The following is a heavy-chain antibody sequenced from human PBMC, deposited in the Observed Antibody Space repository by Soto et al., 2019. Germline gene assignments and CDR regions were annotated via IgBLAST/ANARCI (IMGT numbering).Heavy chain of an antibody. CDR2: IIPIFGTA. D-gene: IGHD4-4*01. V-gene: IGHV1-69*13. Sequence: GASVKVSCKASGGTFSSYAISWVRQAPGQGLEWMGGIIPIFGTANYAQKFQGRVTITADESTSTAYMELSSLRSEDTAVYYCARESNHRAIDAFDIWGQGTMVTVSS. CDR3: ARESNHRAIDAFDI. CDR1: GGTFSSYA. J-gene: IGHJ3*02.